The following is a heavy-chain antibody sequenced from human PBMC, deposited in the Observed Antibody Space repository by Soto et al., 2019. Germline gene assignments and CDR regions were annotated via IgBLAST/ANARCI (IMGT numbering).Heavy chain of an antibody. Sequence: SISWYYWSWIRQPPGKGLEWIGYMYNTGSTVYNPSFKSRVTISVDTSKNQFSLKLNSVTAADTAVYYCARDLWGYCGTDCYPLDVWGQGTTVTVSS. V-gene: IGHV4-59*01. CDR3: ARDLWGYCGTDCYPLDV. D-gene: IGHD2-21*02. CDR1: SISWYY. CDR2: MYNTGST. J-gene: IGHJ6*02.